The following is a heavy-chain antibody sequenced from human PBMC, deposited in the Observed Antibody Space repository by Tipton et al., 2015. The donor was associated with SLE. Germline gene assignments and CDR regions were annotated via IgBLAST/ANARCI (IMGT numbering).Heavy chain of an antibody. CDR2: IYNSGST. D-gene: IGHD6-13*01. CDR1: GGSISSSSHY. Sequence: GLVKPSENLSLTCAVSGGSISSSSHYWGWVRQPPGRGLEWIGSIYNSGSTYYNPSLKSRVTISEGMSKNQFSLRLTSVTAADTAVYYCASGGLTGVPGIAATVSQNYFDSWGQGTLVTVSS. V-gene: IGHV4-39*01. CDR3: ASGGLTGVPGIAATVSQNYFDS. J-gene: IGHJ4*02.